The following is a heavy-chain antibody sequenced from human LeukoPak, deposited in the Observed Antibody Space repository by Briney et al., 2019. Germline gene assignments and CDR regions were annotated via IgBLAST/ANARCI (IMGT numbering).Heavy chain of an antibody. Sequence: GGSLRLSCAASGFTFSSYWMNWVRQAPGKGLVWVSRIASDGSSTTYADSVKGRLSISRDNAKNTLYLQMNSLRAEDTAVYYCARGRPHGNDYWGQGTLVTVSS. CDR3: ARGRPHGNDY. V-gene: IGHV3-74*01. D-gene: IGHD4-23*01. J-gene: IGHJ4*02. CDR2: IASDGSST. CDR1: GFTFSSYW.